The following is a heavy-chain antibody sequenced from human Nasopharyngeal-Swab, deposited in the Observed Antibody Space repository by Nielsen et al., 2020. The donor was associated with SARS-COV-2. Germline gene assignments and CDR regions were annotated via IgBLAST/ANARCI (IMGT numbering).Heavy chain of an antibody. D-gene: IGHD5-18*01. CDR1: GFTFSSYG. V-gene: IGHV3-30*18. J-gene: IGHJ6*03. Sequence: GGSLRLSCAASGFTFSSYGMHWVRQAPGKGLEWVAVISYDGSNKYYADSVKGRFTISRDNSKNTLYLQMNSLRAEDTAVYYCAKDWGYKSDYYYYMDVWGKGNTVTVSS. CDR2: ISYDGSNK. CDR3: AKDWGYKSDYYYYMDV.